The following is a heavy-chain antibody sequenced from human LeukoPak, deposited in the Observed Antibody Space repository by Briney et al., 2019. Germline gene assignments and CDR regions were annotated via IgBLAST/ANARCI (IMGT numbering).Heavy chain of an antibody. CDR2: ITNSGNSK. V-gene: IGHV3-48*01. Sequence: GGSLRLSCAASEFTFSSYSMNWVRQAPGKGLEWVSYITNSGNSKSYADSVKGRFTISRDNTKNSLYLQMNSLRAEDTAVYYCAVYQLPMYYFDYWGQGTLVTVSS. CDR1: EFTFSSYS. CDR3: AVYQLPMYYFDY. J-gene: IGHJ4*02. D-gene: IGHD2-2*01.